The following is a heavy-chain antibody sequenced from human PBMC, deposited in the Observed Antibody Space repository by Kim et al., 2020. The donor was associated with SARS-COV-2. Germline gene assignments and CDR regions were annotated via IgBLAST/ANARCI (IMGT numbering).Heavy chain of an antibody. Sequence: GGSLRLSCAASGFTFGDYAMHWVRQAPGKGLEWVSGISWNSGSIGYADSVKGRFTISRDNAKNSLYLQMNSLRAEDTALYYCAKDISICGGDCPRSSYYYYYYYMDVGGKGTSVTVS. J-gene: IGHJ6*03. V-gene: IGHV3-9*01. CDR1: GFTFGDYA. CDR3: AKDISICGGDCPRSSYYYYYYYMDV. D-gene: IGHD2-21*01. CDR2: ISWNSGSI.